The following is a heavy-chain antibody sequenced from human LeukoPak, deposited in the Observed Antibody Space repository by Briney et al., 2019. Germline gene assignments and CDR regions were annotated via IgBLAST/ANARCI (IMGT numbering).Heavy chain of an antibody. CDR3: TTTDIVVVPAAMPFDY. J-gene: IGHJ4*02. Sequence: GGSLRLSCAASGFTFNNAWMNWVRQATGKGLEWVGRIKSKTDGGTTDYAAPVKGRFTISRDDSKNTLYLQMNSLKTEDTAMYYCTTTDIVVVPAAMPFDYWGQGTLVTVSS. CDR1: GFTFNNAW. V-gene: IGHV3-15*01. D-gene: IGHD2-2*01. CDR2: IKSKTDGGTT.